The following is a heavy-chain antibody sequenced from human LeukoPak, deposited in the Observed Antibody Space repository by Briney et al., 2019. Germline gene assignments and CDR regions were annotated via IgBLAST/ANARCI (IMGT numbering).Heavy chain of an antibody. J-gene: IGHJ5*02. D-gene: IGHD2-2*01. Sequence: SETLSLTCAVSGGSISSGGYSWSWIRQPPGKGLEWIGEINHSGSTNYNPSLKSRVTISVDTSKNQFSLKLSSVTAADTAVYYCAKDDCSSTSCYEWFNWFDPWGQGTLVTVSS. CDR3: AKDDCSSTSCYEWFNWFDP. CDR2: INHSGST. V-gene: IGHV4-34*01. CDR1: GGSISSGGYS.